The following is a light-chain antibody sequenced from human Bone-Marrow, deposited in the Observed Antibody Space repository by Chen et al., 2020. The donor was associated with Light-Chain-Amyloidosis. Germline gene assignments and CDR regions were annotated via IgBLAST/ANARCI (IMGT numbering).Light chain of an antibody. J-gene: IGLJ3*02. V-gene: IGLV2-8*01. CDR2: EVI. Sequence: QSALNQPPSESGSPGQSATISCTGTNSDVGRYDYVSWYQQHPGKAPTFLVYEVIKRSSGVPDRFSGSKSGNTASLTVSGLQAEDEADYYCCSYAGDSWVFGGGTKLTVL. CDR3: CSYAGDSWV. CDR1: NSDVGRYDY.